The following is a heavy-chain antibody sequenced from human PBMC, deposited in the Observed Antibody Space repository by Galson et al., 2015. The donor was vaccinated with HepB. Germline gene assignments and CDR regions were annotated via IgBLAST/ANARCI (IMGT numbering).Heavy chain of an antibody. CDR2: ISYDGSNK. J-gene: IGHJ3*02. V-gene: IGHV3-30-3*01. CDR3: ARDQGSWIQLWLHAFDI. Sequence: SLRLSCAASGFTFSSYAMHWVRQAPGKGLEWVAVISYDGSNKYYADSVKGRFTISRDNSKNTLYLQMNSLRAEDTAVYYCARDQGSWIQLWLHAFDIWGQGTMVTVSS. CDR1: GFTFSSYA. D-gene: IGHD5-18*01.